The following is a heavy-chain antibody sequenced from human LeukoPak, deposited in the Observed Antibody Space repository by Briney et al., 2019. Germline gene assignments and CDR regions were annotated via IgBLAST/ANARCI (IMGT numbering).Heavy chain of an antibody. CDR3: ARMPGIRYFDWLLSYYFDY. CDR2: IYYSGST. J-gene: IGHJ4*02. Sequence: SETLSLTCTVSGGSISSYYWSWIRQAPGKGLEWIGYIYYSGSTTYNPSLKSRVTISVDTSKNQFSLKLSSVTAADTAVYYCARMPGIRYFDWLLSYYFDYWGQGTLVTVSS. D-gene: IGHD3-9*01. V-gene: IGHV4-59*12. CDR1: GGSISSYY.